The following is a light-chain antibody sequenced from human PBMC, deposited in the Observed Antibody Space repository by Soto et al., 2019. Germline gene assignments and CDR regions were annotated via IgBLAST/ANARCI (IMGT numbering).Light chain of an antibody. J-gene: IGKJ3*01. CDR3: QQYHSYSPLT. CDR2: DAS. V-gene: IGKV1-5*01. Sequence: DIQMTQSPSTLSASVGYRVTVTCRASQSISSWLAWYQQKPGKAPKLLIYDASSLESGVPSRFSGSGSGTEFTLTISSLQPGDFATYYCQQYHSYSPLTLGPGTKVDIK. CDR1: QSISSW.